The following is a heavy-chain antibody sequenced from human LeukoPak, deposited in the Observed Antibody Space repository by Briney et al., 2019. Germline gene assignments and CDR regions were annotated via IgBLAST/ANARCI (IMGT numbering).Heavy chain of an antibody. CDR3: AKGSIEKWLDDSFDV. Sequence: PGGSLRLSCAASGFTFSSYGMNRVRQAPGKGLEWVAVISYDGSNKYNADSVKGRFTISRDNSKNTLYLQMNSLRAEDTAVYYCAKGSIEKWLDDSFDVWGQGTMVTVSS. CDR1: GFTFSSYG. CDR2: ISYDGSNK. J-gene: IGHJ3*01. D-gene: IGHD6-19*01. V-gene: IGHV3-30*18.